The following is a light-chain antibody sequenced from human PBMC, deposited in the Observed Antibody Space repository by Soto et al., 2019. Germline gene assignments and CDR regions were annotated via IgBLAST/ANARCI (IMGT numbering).Light chain of an antibody. Sequence: QSALTQPASVSGSPEQSITISCTGTSSDVGGYNYVSWYQQHPGKAPKLMIYDVSNRPSGVSNRFSGSKSGNTASLTISGLQPEDEADYYCSSYTINSVVFGGGTKLTVL. V-gene: IGLV2-14*03. CDR2: DVS. J-gene: IGLJ2*01. CDR3: SSYTINSVV. CDR1: SSDVGGYNY.